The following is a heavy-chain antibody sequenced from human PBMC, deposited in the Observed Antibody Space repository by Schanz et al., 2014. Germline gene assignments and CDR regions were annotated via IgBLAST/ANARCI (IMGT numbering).Heavy chain of an antibody. CDR2: ISSSGTTI. J-gene: IGHJ6*02. V-gene: IGHV3-48*01. CDR1: GFAFSSYS. D-gene: IGHD6-13*01. Sequence: VQLVESGGGLVQPGGSLRLSCTASGFAFSSYSMNWVRQAPGKGLEWVSYISSSGTTIYYADSVKGRFTISRDRFQNTLYLRMSSLRAEDTAVYYCAREEGWGIAAAGPKHYYYGMDVWGQGTTVTVSS. CDR3: AREEGWGIAAAGPKHYYYGMDV.